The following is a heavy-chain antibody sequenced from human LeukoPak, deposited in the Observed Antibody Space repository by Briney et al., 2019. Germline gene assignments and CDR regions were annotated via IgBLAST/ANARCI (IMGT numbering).Heavy chain of an antibody. D-gene: IGHD3-22*01. CDR3: AKSAYDSSGYYY. CDR1: GFTFSSYG. J-gene: IGHJ4*02. CDR2: ISYDGSNK. V-gene: IGHV3-30*18. Sequence: PGGSLRLSCAASGFTFSSYGMHWVRQAPGKGLEWVAVISYDGSNKYYADSVKGRLTISRYNSKNTLYLQMNSLRAEDTAVYYCAKSAYDSSGYYYWGQGTLVTVSS.